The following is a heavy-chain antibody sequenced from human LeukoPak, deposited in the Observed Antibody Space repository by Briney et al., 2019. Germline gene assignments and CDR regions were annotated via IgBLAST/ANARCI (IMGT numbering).Heavy chain of an antibody. D-gene: IGHD2-2*01. CDR3: ARDFLGYCSSTSCPPGMDV. CDR1: GFTFSSYW. CDR2: IKQDGSEK. J-gene: IGHJ6*02. Sequence: GGSLRLSCAASGFTFSSYWMSWVRQAPGKGLEWVANIKQDGSEKYYVDSVKGRFTISRDNAKNSLYLQMNSLRAVDTAVYYCARDFLGYCSSTSCPPGMDVWGQGATVTVSS. V-gene: IGHV3-7*01.